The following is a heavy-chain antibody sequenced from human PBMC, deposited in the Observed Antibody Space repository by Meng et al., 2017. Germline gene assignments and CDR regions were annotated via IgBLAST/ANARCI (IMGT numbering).Heavy chain of an antibody. V-gene: IGHV4-34*01. CDR3: ARGRGYSYGYRGGAFDI. CDR2: INHSGST. Sequence: HVPLALLGEDLLNPPEPRSRPRAVSGRSFRGFTWGCLRQPPGKGLEWIGEINHSGSTNYNPSLKSRVTISVDTSKHQFSLKLSSVTAADTAVYYCARGRGYSYGYRGGAFDIWGQGTMVTVSS. D-gene: IGHD5-18*01. J-gene: IGHJ3*02. CDR1: GRSFRGFT.